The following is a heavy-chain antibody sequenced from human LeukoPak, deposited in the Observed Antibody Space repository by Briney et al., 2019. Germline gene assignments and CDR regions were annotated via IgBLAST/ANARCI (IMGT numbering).Heavy chain of an antibody. CDR2: IYYSGST. V-gene: IGHV4-59*01. J-gene: IGHJ2*01. D-gene: IGHD3-9*01. Sequence: SETLSLTCTVPGGSISSYYWSWIRQPPGKGLEWIGYIYYSGSTNYNPSLKSRVTISVDTSKNQFSLKLSSVTAADTAVYYCARDRMYRDILTGYYSYWYFDLWGRGTLVTVSS. CDR3: ARDRMYRDILTGYYSYWYFDL. CDR1: GGSISSYY.